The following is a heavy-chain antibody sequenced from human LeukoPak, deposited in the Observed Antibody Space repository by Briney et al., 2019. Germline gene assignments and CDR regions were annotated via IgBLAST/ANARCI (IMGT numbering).Heavy chain of an antibody. CDR1: GGSISSYY. D-gene: IGHD5-12*01. CDR2: IYYSGST. J-gene: IGHJ4*02. V-gene: IGHV4-59*01. CDR3: ARHGRSGYDSAFDY. Sequence: PSETLSLTCTVSGGSISSYYWSWIRQPPVKGLEWIGYIYYSGSTNYNPSLKSRVTISVDTSKNQFSLKLSSVTAADTAVYYCARHGRSGYDSAFDYWGQGTLVTVSS.